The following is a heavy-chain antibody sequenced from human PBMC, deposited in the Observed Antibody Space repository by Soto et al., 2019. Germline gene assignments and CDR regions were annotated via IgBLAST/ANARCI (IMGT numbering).Heavy chain of an antibody. Sequence: SETLSLTCAVSGGYISSSNWWSWVRQPPGKGLEWIGEIYHSGSTNYNPSLKSRVTISVDKSKNQFSLKLSSVTAADTAVYYCARDRVYDYVWGSYRYHFDYWGQGTLVTVSS. V-gene: IGHV4-4*02. CDR3: ARDRVYDYVWGSYRYHFDY. CDR1: GGYISSSNW. CDR2: IYHSGST. D-gene: IGHD3-16*02. J-gene: IGHJ4*02.